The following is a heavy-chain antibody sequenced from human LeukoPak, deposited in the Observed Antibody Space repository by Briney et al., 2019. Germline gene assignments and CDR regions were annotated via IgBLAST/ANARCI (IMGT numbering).Heavy chain of an antibody. D-gene: IGHD6-19*01. CDR2: ISWNSVSI. J-gene: IGHJ4*02. CDR3: AAALAIAVGGTTPGDY. CDR1: GFTFDDYA. Sequence: GRSLRLSCAASGFTFDDYAMHWVRQAPGKGLEWVSSISWNSVSIFYADSVKGRFTISRDNAKNSLYLKMNSLRVEDTAVYYCAAALAIAVGGTTPGDYWGQGTLVTVSS. V-gene: IGHV3-9*01.